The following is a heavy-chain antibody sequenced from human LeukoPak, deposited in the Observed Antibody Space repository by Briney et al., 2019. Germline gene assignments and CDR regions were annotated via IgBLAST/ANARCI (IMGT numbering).Heavy chain of an antibody. V-gene: IGHV4-59*01. D-gene: IGHD4-11*01. CDR1: GGSISSYY. J-gene: IGHJ5*02. CDR3: ARAARMHDYRNWFDP. CDR2: IYYSGST. Sequence: ASETLSLTCIVSGGSISSYYWSWIRQPPGKGLEWIGYIYYSGSTNYNPSLKSRVTISVDTSKNQFSLKLSSVTAADTAVYYCARAARMHDYRNWFDPWGQGTLVTVSS.